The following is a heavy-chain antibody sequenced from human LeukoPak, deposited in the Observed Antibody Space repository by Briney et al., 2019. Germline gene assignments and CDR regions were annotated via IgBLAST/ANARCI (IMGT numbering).Heavy chain of an antibody. CDR2: INWNGGST. CDR1: GFTFDDYG. D-gene: IGHD5-18*01. V-gene: IGHV3-20*04. Sequence: PGGSLRLSCAASGFTFDDYGMSWVRQAPGKGLEWVSGINWNGGSTGYADSVKGRFTISRDSSKNTLFLQMNRLRPEDAAVYYCAKARRIQLWLSWGQGTLVTVSS. CDR3: AKARRIQLWLS. J-gene: IGHJ5*02.